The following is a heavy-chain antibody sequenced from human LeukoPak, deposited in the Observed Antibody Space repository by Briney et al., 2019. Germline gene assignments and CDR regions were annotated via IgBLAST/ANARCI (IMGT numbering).Heavy chain of an antibody. Sequence: GGSLRLSCAASGFTFSNYAMNWVRQAQGKGLERVSTISGVGDSTYYAESVKGRFTMSRDNSKNTVYLQMNSLRVEDTAIYYCAKRADGCSGVSCYYYYMDVWGKGTTVTVSS. CDR1: GFTFSNYA. CDR2: ISGVGDST. J-gene: IGHJ6*03. CDR3: AKRADGCSGVSCYYYYMDV. D-gene: IGHD2-15*01. V-gene: IGHV3-23*01.